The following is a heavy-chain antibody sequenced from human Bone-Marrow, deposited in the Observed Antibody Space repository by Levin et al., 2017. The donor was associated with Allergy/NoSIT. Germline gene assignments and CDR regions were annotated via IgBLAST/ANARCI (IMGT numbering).Heavy chain of an antibody. V-gene: IGHV1-18*01. Sequence: ASVKVSCKASGYIFNSFAISWVRQAPGQGLEWMGWISDYTGNTRSAQKVEDRVSMTTDTSTSTAYLELRSLRGDDTAVYYCARAVTVFGQVTRFDSWGHGTLVIVSS. CDR2: ISDYTGNT. J-gene: IGHJ4*01. CDR3: ARAVTVFGQVTRFDS. CDR1: GYIFNSFA. D-gene: IGHD3-3*01.